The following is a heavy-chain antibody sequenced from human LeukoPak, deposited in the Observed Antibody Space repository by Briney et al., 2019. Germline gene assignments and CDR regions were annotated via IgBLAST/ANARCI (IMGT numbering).Heavy chain of an antibody. CDR3: ATVGLEGSFDY. V-gene: IGHV3-30-3*01. J-gene: IGHJ4*02. CDR1: GFTFSNYA. CDR2: ISYDGNSK. Sequence: GGSLRLSCAASGFTFSNYAMHWARQAPGEGLEWVAVISYDGNSKYYADSVKGRFTMSREISKNTLYLQMNSLRAEDTAVYYCATVGLEGSFDYWGQGTLVTVSS.